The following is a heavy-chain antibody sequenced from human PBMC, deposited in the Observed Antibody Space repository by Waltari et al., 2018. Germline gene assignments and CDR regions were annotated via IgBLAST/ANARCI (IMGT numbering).Heavy chain of an antibody. CDR3: AKTRVDYYYYMDV. Sequence: QVQLVESGGGVVQPGRSLRLSCAASGFTFRSHGLHWVRPAPGKGLEWVAVIWYDGSNKYYADSVKGRFTISRDNSKNTLYLQMNSLRAEDTAVYYCAKTRVDYYYYMDVWGKGTTVTVSS. CDR1: GFTFRSHG. J-gene: IGHJ6*03. V-gene: IGHV3-30*18. CDR2: IWYDGSNK.